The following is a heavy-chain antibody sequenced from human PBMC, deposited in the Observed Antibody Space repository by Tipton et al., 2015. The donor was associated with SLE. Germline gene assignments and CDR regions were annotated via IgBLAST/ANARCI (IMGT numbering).Heavy chain of an antibody. CDR1: GDSINNKY. J-gene: IGHJ3*02. CDR3: ARRKPSVLWFTGAFDI. V-gene: IGHV4-4*08. D-gene: IGHD3-10*01. CDR2: IYNSGST. Sequence: TLSLTCTVSGDSINNKYWSWIRQPPGKGLEWIGYIYNSGSTNYNPSLKSRVTISMDTSKNQFSLKLSSVTAADTAVYYCARRKPSVLWFTGAFDIWGQGTMVTVSS.